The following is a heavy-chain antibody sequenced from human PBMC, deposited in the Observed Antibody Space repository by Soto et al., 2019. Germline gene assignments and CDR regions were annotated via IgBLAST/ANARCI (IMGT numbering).Heavy chain of an antibody. J-gene: IGHJ5*02. Sequence: SETLSLTCTVSGASIISTTKYWGWIRQPPGRGLEWIGTISSIGSTYYNPSLEGRVTISVDTSKNQFSLKLSSVTAADTAVYYCACSSTSCYGWFDPWGQGTLVTVSS. D-gene: IGHD2-2*01. CDR3: ACSSTSCYGWFDP. CDR1: GASIISTTKY. V-gene: IGHV4-39*01. CDR2: ISSIGST.